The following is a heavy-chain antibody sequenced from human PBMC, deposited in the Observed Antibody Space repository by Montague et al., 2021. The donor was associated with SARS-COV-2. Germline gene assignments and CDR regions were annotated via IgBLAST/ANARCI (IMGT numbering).Heavy chain of an antibody. CDR3: ARLGDGVVPSPILGVGPYYSYYYMDV. CDR1: GTSFSSYS. D-gene: IGHD3-10*01. J-gene: IGHJ6*03. CDR2: INHGGST. V-gene: IGHV4-34*01. Sequence: SQTLSLTCAVHGTSFSSYSWNWIRQPPGKGLEWIGEINHGGSTKYNPSLKSRLTISADTSKNQFSLKLTSVAAADTAVYYCARLGDGVVPSPILGVGPYYSYYYMDVWGRGTTVTVSS.